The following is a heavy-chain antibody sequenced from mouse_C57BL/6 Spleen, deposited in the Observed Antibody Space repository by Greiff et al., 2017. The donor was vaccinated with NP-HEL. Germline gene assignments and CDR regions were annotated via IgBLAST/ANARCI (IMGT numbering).Heavy chain of an antibody. V-gene: IGHV1-84*01. D-gene: IGHD1-1*01. J-gene: IGHJ1*03. CDR2: IYPGSGNT. CDR3: ARSPPYYYGSSWYFDV. Sequence: VQLQQSGPELVKPGASVKISCKASGYTFTDYYINWVKQRPGQGLEWIGWIYPGSGNTKYNEKFKGKATLTVDTSSSTAYMQLSSLTSEDSAVYFCARSPPYYYGSSWYFDVWGTGTTVTVSS. CDR1: GYTFTDYY.